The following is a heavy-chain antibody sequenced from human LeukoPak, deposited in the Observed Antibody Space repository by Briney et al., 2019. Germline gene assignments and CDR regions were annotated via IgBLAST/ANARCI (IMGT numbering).Heavy chain of an antibody. CDR3: AKPHAMQWLVPDS. D-gene: IGHD6-19*01. V-gene: IGHV3-30*18. CDR2: ISYDGSNK. Sequence: GGSLRLSCAASGFTFSSSAMHWVRQAPGKGLEWVAVISYDGSNKYYADSVKGRFTISRDNSKNTLYLQMNSLRAEDTAVYYCAKPHAMQWLVPDSWGQGTLVTVSS. J-gene: IGHJ4*02. CDR1: GFTFSSSA.